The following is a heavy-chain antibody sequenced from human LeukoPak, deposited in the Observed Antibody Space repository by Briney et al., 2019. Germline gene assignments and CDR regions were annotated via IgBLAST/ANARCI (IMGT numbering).Heavy chain of an antibody. V-gene: IGHV4-30-2*01. Sequence: PSETLSLTCTASGGSISSGGYYWSWIRQPPGKGLEWIGYIYHSGSTYYNPSPKSRVTMSVDTSKNQFSLKLSSVTAADTAVYYCARDILTGPRAFDTWGQGTMVTVSS. J-gene: IGHJ3*02. CDR3: ARDILTGPRAFDT. CDR2: IYHSGST. D-gene: IGHD3-9*01. CDR1: GGSISSGGYY.